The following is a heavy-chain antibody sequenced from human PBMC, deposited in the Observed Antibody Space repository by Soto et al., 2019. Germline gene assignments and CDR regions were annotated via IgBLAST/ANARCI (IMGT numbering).Heavy chain of an antibody. D-gene: IGHD6-19*01. Sequence: QVHLVQSGAEVKRPGASVKVSCRTSGYKFADYNMNWVRQATGRGLEWLGFLNSFSGSGEYVPKFQGRLTLTKNTSISTAYLELTNLRDDDTAVYYCARGSAFQRTGNSDFWGQGTPVTVSS. V-gene: IGHV1-8*01. J-gene: IGHJ4*02. CDR2: LNSFSGSG. CDR1: GYKFADYN. CDR3: ARGSAFQRTGNSDF.